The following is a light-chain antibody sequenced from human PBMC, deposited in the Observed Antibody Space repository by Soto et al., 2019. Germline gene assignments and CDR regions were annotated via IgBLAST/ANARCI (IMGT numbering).Light chain of an antibody. J-gene: IGKJ2*01. CDR1: QSINHW. CDR3: QQYDRHPYT. Sequence: DIPMTQSPSSLSASVGDRVTITCRASQSINHWLAWYQQKPGQAPKFLIYDASTLRNGVPSRFIGRGSGTEFTLTVSSLQPDDFATYYCQQYDRHPYTFGQGTKVEI. V-gene: IGKV1-5*01. CDR2: DAS.